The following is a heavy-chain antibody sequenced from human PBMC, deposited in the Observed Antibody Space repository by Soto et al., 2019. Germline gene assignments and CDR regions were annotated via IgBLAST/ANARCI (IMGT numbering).Heavy chain of an antibody. J-gene: IGHJ3*02. V-gene: IGHV3-23*01. CDR1: GFTFSTFA. CDR3: TTSPWIQLWFDGDDAFDI. Sequence: GGSLRLSCAASGFTFSTFAMSWVRQAPGKGLEWVSGILGRGDTYYEESVKGRFTISRDNSKNTLYLQMNSLRAEDTAVYYCTTSPWIQLWFDGDDAFDIWGQGTMVTVSS. D-gene: IGHD5-18*01. CDR2: ILGRGDT.